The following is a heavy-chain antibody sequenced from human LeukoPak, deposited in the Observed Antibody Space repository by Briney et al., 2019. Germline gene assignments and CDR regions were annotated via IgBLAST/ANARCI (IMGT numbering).Heavy chain of an antibody. J-gene: IGHJ4*02. D-gene: IGHD1-26*01. CDR2: IYYSGST. V-gene: IGHV4-59*01. CDR1: GGSISSYY. CDR3: ARGLGSGNYYVGFDY. Sequence: SETLSLTCTVSGGSISSYYWSWIRQPPGRGLEWIGYIYYSGSTNYNPSLKSRVTISVDTSKNQFSLKLSSVTAADTAVYYCARGLGSGNYYVGFDYWGQGTLVTVSS.